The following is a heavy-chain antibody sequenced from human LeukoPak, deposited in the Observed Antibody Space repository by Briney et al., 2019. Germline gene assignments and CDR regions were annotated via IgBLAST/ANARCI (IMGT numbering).Heavy chain of an antibody. V-gene: IGHV3-9*01. CDR2: ITWNRDNI. J-gene: IGHJ6*02. CDR3: AKDLSSAITSALVLDV. CDR1: GFTFDDYA. Sequence: GRSLRLSCKVSGFTFDDYAMHWVRHTPGKGLEWVSGITWNRDNIGYGDSVKGRFTISRDNVKNVLYLQMNSLRSEDTALYYCAKDLSSAITSALVLDVWGQGTTVIVS. D-gene: IGHD3-22*01.